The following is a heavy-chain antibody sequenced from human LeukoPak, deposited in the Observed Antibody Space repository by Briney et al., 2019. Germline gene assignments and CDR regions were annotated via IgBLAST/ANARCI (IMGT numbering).Heavy chain of an antibody. CDR3: ARHGVFSDSGSYWAFDY. CDR1: GGSISNYF. Sequence: PSETLSLTCTVSGGSISNYFWSWIRQSPGKGLEWIGYVYYTGSTNYNPSLESRVTISVDTSNNQFSLNLRSVTAADTAVYYCARHGVFSDSGSYWAFDYWGQGTLVTVSS. D-gene: IGHD1-26*01. V-gene: IGHV4-59*08. J-gene: IGHJ4*02. CDR2: VYYTGST.